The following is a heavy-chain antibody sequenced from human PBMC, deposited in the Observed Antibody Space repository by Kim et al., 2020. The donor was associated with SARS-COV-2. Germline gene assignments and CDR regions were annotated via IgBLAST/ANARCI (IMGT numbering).Heavy chain of an antibody. Sequence: SETLSLTCTVSGGSISGYYWSWIRQPPGKGLEWIGCSYYSGSTNYNPSLKSRVTISVDTSKNQFSLKLSSVTAADTAVYYCAKARYTSSWYYFDYWGQGT. J-gene: IGHJ4*02. V-gene: IGHV4-59*13. CDR1: GGSISGYY. CDR2: SYYSGST. CDR3: AKARYTSSWYYFDY. D-gene: IGHD6-13*01.